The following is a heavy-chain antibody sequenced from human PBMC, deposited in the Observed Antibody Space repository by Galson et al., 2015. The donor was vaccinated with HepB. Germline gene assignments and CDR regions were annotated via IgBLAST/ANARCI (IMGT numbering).Heavy chain of an antibody. Sequence: SCAASGFTFSDYYVNWIRQVPGKGLEWISYLSNGGTATYYADSVKGRFTVSRDNARNSLFLQMNSLRAQDTAVYYCARGARSDGSCNGCDWSGPWGQGSLVTVSS. D-gene: IGHD2-15*01. V-gene: IGHV3-11*01. CDR3: ARGARSDGSCNGCDWSGP. J-gene: IGHJ5*02. CDR1: GFTFSDYY. CDR2: LSNGGTAT.